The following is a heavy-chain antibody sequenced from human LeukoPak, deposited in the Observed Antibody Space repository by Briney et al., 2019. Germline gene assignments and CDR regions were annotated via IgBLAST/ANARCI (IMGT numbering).Heavy chain of an antibody. CDR3: ARDPRYGSYFSYYYGMDV. D-gene: IGHD1-26*01. CDR2: IGTGGAST. Sequence: PGGSLRLSCAASGFTFSNYAMSWVRQAPGKGLEWVSAIGTGGASTYYADSVKGRFTISRDNSKNTLYLQMNSLRAEDTAVYSCARDPRYGSYFSYYYGMDVGGQGTTVTVSS. J-gene: IGHJ6*02. V-gene: IGHV3-23*01. CDR1: GFTFSNYA.